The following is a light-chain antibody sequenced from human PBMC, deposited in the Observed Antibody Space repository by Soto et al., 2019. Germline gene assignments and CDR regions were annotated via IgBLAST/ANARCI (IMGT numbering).Light chain of an antibody. Sequence: DIQMTQSPSSLSASVGDRVTITCRASQSISSDLNWYQQKPGTAPKLLSYAASSVQSGVPSRFSDSGSGTDFTLTISSLPPEDCSTYYCQQSYSTPQTFGQGTDVEIK. J-gene: IGKJ1*01. CDR2: AAS. CDR3: QQSYSTPQT. V-gene: IGKV1-39*01. CDR1: QSISSD.